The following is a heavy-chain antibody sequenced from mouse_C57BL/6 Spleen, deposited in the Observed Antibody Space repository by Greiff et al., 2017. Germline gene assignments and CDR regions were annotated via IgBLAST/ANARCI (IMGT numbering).Heavy chain of an antibody. J-gene: IGHJ1*01. Sequence: VQLQQSDAELVKPGASVKISCKVSGYTFTDHTIHWMKQRPVQGLEWIGYIYPRDCSTKYNEKFKGKATLTADKSSSTAYMQLNSLTSEDSAVYFCARQGFNWGWYFDVWGAGTSVTVSS. D-gene: IGHD4-1*01. CDR2: IYPRDCST. CDR3: ARQGFNWGWYFDV. CDR1: GYTFTDHT. V-gene: IGHV1-78*01.